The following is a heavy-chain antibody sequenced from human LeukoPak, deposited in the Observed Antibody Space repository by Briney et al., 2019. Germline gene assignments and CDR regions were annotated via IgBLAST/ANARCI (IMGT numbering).Heavy chain of an antibody. D-gene: IGHD2-21*02. CDR3: AIAYCGGDCYSVNWFDH. V-gene: IGHV4-34*01. J-gene: IGHJ5*02. CDR2: INHSGST. CDR1: GGSFSGYY. Sequence: SETLSLTCAVYGGSFSGYYWSWIRQPPGKGLEWIGEINHSGSTNYNPSLKSRVTISVDTSKNQFSLKLSSVTAADTAVYYCAIAYCGGDCYSVNWFDHWGQGTLVTVSS.